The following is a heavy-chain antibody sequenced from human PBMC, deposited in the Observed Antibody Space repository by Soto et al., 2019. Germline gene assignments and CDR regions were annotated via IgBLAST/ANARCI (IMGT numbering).Heavy chain of an antibody. J-gene: IGHJ2*01. D-gene: IGHD7-27*01. CDR3: ARLLGIGRYFDL. V-gene: IGHV1-3*01. Sequence: ASVKVSCKASGYTFTSYAMHWMRQAPGQRLEWMGWINAGNGNTKYSQKFQGRVTITRDTSASTAYMELSSLRSEDTAVYYCARLLGIGRYFDLWGRGTLVTVSS. CDR1: GYTFTSYA. CDR2: INAGNGNT.